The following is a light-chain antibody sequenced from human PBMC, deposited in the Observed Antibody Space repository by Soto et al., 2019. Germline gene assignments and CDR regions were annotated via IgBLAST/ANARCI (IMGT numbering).Light chain of an antibody. CDR3: QQSYSTRLT. CDR2: AAS. CDR1: QSISSY. Sequence: DIQMTQSPSSLSASVGDRVTITCRASQSISSYLNWYQQKPGKAPKLLIYAASSLQSGVTSRFSGSGSVTDFTLTISSLQPEDFATYYCQQSYSTRLTFGGGTKVEIK. J-gene: IGKJ4*01. V-gene: IGKV1-39*01.